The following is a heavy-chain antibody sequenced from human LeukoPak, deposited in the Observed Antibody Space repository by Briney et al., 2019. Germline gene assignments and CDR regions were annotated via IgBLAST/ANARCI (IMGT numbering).Heavy chain of an antibody. CDR3: ARESETSDWYDY. J-gene: IGHJ4*02. CDR1: GFIFA. D-gene: IGHD6-19*01. V-gene: IGHV3-43*02. CDR2: ISGDGGST. Sequence: GGSLRLSCAAPGFIFAIHWVRQAPGKGLEWVSLISGDGGSTFYADSVRGRFTISRDNTRKSLSLQMSSLRSEDTALYYCARESETSDWYDYWGQGTLVTVSS.